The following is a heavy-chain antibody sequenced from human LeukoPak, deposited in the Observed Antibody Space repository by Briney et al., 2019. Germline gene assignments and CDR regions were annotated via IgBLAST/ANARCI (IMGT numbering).Heavy chain of an antibody. D-gene: IGHD3-22*01. J-gene: IGHJ5*02. Sequence: PGGTLRLSCAASGFTFSSYGMSWVRQAPGKGLEWVSGISGSGGSTYYADSVKGRFTISRDNSKNTLYLQMNSLRAEDTAVYYCARTYYDSSGSVLHFDPWGQGTLVTVSS. V-gene: IGHV3-23*01. CDR1: GFTFSSYG. CDR3: ARTYYDSSGSVLHFDP. CDR2: ISGSGGST.